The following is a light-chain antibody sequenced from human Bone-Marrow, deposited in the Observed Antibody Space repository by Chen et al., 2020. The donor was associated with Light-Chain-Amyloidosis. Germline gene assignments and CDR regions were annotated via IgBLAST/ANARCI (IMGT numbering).Light chain of an antibody. CDR2: ADS. CDR1: NIGSTS. J-gene: IGLJ3*02. Sequence: SYVLTQPSSVSVAPGQTATIACGGNNIGSTSVHWYQQTPGQAPLLVVYADSDRPSGIPERLSGSNSGNTATLTSSGVEAGDEADYYCQVWDRSSDRPVFGGGTKLTVL. V-gene: IGLV3-21*02. CDR3: QVWDRSSDRPV.